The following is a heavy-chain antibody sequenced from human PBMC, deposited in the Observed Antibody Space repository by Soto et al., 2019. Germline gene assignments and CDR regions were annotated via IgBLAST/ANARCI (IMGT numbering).Heavy chain of an antibody. CDR3: ARGDCSSTSCGPSRGMDV. V-gene: IGHV3-21*01. CDR2: ISSSSSYI. Sequence: EVQLVESGGGLVKPGGSLRLSCAASGFTFSSYSMNWVRQAPGKGLEWVSSISSSSSYIYYADSVKGRFTISRDIAKNSLYLQMNSLRAEDTAVYYCARGDCSSTSCGPSRGMDVWGQGTTVTVSS. J-gene: IGHJ6*02. D-gene: IGHD2-2*01. CDR1: GFTFSSYS.